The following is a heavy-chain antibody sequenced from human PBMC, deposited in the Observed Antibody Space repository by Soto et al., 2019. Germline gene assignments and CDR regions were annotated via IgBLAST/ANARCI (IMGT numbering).Heavy chain of an antibody. CDR3: AGGYYYGDY. D-gene: IGHD3-10*01. V-gene: IGHV3-30*03. CDR2: ISYDGSNK. Sequence: QVQLVESGGGVVQPGRSLRLSCAASGFTFSSYGMHWVRQAPGKGLEWVAVISYDGSNKYYADSVKGRFTISRDNSKNPLYLQMNSLRAEDTAVYYCAGGYYYGDYWGQGTLVTVSS. J-gene: IGHJ4*02. CDR1: GFTFSSYG.